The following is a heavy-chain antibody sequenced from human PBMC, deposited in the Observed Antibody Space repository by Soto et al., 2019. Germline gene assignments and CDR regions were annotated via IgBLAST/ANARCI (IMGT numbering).Heavy chain of an antibody. CDR2: INHSGIT. CDR3: ARARASLPSRRGIGHYGMDV. CDR1: GGSFSGYY. V-gene: IGHV4-34*01. J-gene: IGHJ6*02. D-gene: IGHD3-10*01. Sequence: QVQLQQWGAGLLKPSETLSLTCVVNGGSFSGYYWSWVRLPPGKGLEWIGEINHSGITASNPSLKGRVTLSVDGYRNHCFLNLTSVTAAETAVYLGARARASLPSRRGIGHYGMDVSGHGTTVIVPS.